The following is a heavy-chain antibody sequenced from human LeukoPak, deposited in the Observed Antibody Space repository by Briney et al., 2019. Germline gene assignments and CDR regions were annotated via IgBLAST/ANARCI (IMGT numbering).Heavy chain of an antibody. V-gene: IGHV4-39*07. CDR3: ARSRPSPLTYYGMDV. Sequence: PSETLSLTCTVSGGSISSSSYYWSWIRQPPGKGLEWIGEINHSGSTNYNPSLKSRVTISVDTSKNQFSLKLSSVTAADTAVYYCARSRPSPLTYYGMDVWGQGTTVTVSS. CDR2: INHSGST. CDR1: GGSISSSSYY. J-gene: IGHJ6*02. D-gene: IGHD3-9*01.